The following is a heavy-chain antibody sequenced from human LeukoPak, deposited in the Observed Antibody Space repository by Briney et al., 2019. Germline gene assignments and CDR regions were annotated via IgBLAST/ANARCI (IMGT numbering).Heavy chain of an antibody. V-gene: IGHV4-39*07. CDR2: IYYSGST. CDR3: ARAMEDYVWGSYRFGAFDI. D-gene: IGHD3-16*02. Sequence: SETLSLTCTVSGGSISSSSYYWGWIRQPPGKGLEWIGSIYYSGSTYYNPSLKSRVTISVDTSKNQFSLKLSSVTAADTAVYYCARAMEDYVWGSYRFGAFDIWGQGTMVTVSS. J-gene: IGHJ3*02. CDR1: GGSISSSSYY.